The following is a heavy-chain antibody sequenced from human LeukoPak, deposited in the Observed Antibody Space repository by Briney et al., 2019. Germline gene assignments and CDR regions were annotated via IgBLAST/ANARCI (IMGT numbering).Heavy chain of an antibody. CDR2: ISGSGYST. D-gene: IGHD3-22*01. V-gene: IGHV3-23*01. J-gene: IGHJ4*02. CDR3: APTEDPYYYDSSGYYYGY. CDR1: GFTFSSYG. Sequence: GGSLRPSCAASGFTFSSYGLSWVRQAPGKGLAWVSAISGSGYSTYYADSVKGRFTISRDNSKNTLYLQMNSLRAEDTAVYYCAPTEDPYYYDSSGYYYGYWGQGTLVTVSS.